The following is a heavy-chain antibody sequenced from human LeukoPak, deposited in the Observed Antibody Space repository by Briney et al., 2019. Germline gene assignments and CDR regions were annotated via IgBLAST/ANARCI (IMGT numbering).Heavy chain of an antibody. V-gene: IGHV1-3*02. CDR2: SHAGDGDT. J-gene: IGHJ6*02. CDR1: GYTFTSYA. CDR3: ARGAYYGMDV. Sequence: ASVKVSCKASGYTFTSYAIHWVRQAPGHRLEWMGWSHAGDGDTKYSQKFHGRFTISMDTSASTAYMELSSLRSEDMAVYYCARGAYYGMDVWGQGTTVTVFS.